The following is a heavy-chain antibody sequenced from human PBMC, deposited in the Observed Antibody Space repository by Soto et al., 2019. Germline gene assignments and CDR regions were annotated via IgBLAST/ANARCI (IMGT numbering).Heavy chain of an antibody. D-gene: IGHD2-2*01. V-gene: IGHV3-30-3*01. CDR2: ISYDGSNK. CDR3: ARDIDQLPYYGMDV. J-gene: IGHJ6*02. CDR1: GFTFSSYA. Sequence: QVQLVESGGGVVQPGRSLRLSCAASGFTFSSYAMHWVRQAPGKGLEWVAVISYDGSNKYYADSVKGRFTISRDNXXNTLYLQMNSLRAEDTAVYYCARDIDQLPYYGMDVWGQGTTVTVSS.